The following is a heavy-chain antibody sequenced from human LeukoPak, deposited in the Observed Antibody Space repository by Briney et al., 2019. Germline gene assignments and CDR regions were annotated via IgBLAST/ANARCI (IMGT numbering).Heavy chain of an antibody. CDR3: ARNWGGSDY. J-gene: IGHJ4*02. CDR1: GFTFSSYW. D-gene: IGHD7-27*01. CDR2: IKQDGSEK. Sequence: GGSLRLSCAASGFTFSSYWMSWVRQAPGKGLEWVANIKQDGSEKHYVDSVKGRFTISRDNAKNSLFLQMNSLRVEDTAVYYCARNWGGSDYWGQGTLVTVSS. V-gene: IGHV3-7*01.